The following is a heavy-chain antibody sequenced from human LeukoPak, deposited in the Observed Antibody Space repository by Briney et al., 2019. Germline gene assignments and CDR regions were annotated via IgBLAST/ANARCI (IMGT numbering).Heavy chain of an antibody. CDR1: GFALSSHW. V-gene: IGHV3-7*03. Sequence: GGSLRLSCAASGFALSSHWMTWVRQVPGRGPEWVANVNRDGSETYYLDSVKGRFTISKDNAKNSLYLQMNSLRAEDTALYHCARNNGMDVWGQGTTVIVFS. CDR3: ARNNGMDV. J-gene: IGHJ6*02. CDR2: VNRDGSET.